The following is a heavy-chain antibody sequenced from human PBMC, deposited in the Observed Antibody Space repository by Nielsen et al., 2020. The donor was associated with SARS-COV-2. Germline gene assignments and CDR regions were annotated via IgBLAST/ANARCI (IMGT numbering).Heavy chain of an antibody. CDR1: GFTFSSYA. V-gene: IGHV3-64*01. D-gene: IGHD2-2*01. CDR3: ARAFGEYCSSTSCYAEYYYYGMDV. CDR2: ISSNGGSP. J-gene: IGHJ6*02. Sequence: GGSLRLSCAASGFTFSSYAMHWVRQAPGKGLEYVSAISSNGGSPYYANSVKGRFTISRDNSKNTLYLQMGSLRAEDMAVYYCARAFGEYCSSTSCYAEYYYYGMDVWGQGTTVTVSS.